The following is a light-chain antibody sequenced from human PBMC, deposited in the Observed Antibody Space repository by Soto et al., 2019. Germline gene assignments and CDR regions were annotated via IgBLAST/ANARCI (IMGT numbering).Light chain of an antibody. J-gene: IGKJ5*01. CDR1: QSISSW. CDR2: KAS. V-gene: IGKV1-5*03. CDR3: QKYNSGLIT. Sequence: DIQMTQSPSTLSASVGDRVTITCRASQSISSWLAWYQQKPGKAPKLLINKASSLESGVPSRFSGSGSGTEFTLTISSLQPEDVAIYYCQKYNSGLITFGQGTRLEIK.